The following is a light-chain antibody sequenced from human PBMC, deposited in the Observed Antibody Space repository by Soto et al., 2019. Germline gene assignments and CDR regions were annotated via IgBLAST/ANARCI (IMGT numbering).Light chain of an antibody. V-gene: IGKV1-5*03. J-gene: IGKJ4*01. CDR2: KAS. Sequence: DIPMTQSPSTLSASVGDRVTLTCRASQSISSWLAWYQQKPGKAPKLLIYKASTLQSGVPSRFSGSGSGTEFTLTISSLQPDDFATYYCQQYNTWLTFGGWTKVEIK. CDR1: QSISSW. CDR3: QQYNTWLT.